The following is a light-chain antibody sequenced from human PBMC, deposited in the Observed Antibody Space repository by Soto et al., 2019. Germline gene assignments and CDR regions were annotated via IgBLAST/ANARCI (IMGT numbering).Light chain of an antibody. CDR3: QSYDSSLSAVV. J-gene: IGLJ2*01. Sequence: QSVLTQPPSVSGAPGQRVTISCTGSSSNIGANYDVQWYQQLPGTAPRLLIYGNNNRPSGVPDRISGSKSGTSASLAITGLQAEDEGHYYCQSYDSSLSAVVXGGGTKVTVL. CDR1: SSNIGANYD. CDR2: GNN. V-gene: IGLV1-40*01.